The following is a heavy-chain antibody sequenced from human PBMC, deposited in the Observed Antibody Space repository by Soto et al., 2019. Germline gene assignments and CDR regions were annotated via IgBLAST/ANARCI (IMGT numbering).Heavy chain of an antibody. D-gene: IGHD2-2*01. CDR1: GGSISSGDYY. CDR3: ARDCSSTSCYGGFDY. J-gene: IGHJ4*02. V-gene: IGHV4-30-4*01. Sequence: PSETLSLTCTVSGGSISSGDYYWSWIRQPPGKGLEWIGYIYYSGSTYYNPSLKSRVTISVDTSKNQFSLKLSSVTAADTAVYYCARDCSSTSCYGGFDYWGQGTLVTVS. CDR2: IYYSGST.